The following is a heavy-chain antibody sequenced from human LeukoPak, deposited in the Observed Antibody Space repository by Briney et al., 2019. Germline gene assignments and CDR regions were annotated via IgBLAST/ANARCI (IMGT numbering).Heavy chain of an antibody. CDR1: GYTFTNYD. J-gene: IGHJ4*02. V-gene: IGHV1-8*01. Sequence: GASVKVSCKPSGYTFTNYDINWVRQATGQGLEWMGWMNPNSGNTGYAQKFQGRVTMTRNTSISTAYMELSSLRSEDTAVYYCARGRAAPYYYGSGVPDYWGQGTLVTVSS. CDR2: MNPNSGNT. CDR3: ARGRAAPYYYGSGVPDY. D-gene: IGHD3-10*01.